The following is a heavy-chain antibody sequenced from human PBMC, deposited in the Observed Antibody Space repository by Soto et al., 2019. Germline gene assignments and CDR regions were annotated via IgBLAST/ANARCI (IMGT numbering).Heavy chain of an antibody. D-gene: IGHD5-12*01. J-gene: IGHJ4*02. CDR2: MYYSGST. CDR3: ASGYSGYDYAFDY. CDR1: GGSISSYY. Sequence: SETLSLTRTVSGGSISSYYWSWIRQPPGKGLEWIGYMYYSGSTNYNPSLKSRVTISVDTSKNQLSLKLSSVTAADTAVYYCASGYSGYDYAFDYWGQGTLVTVSS. V-gene: IGHV4-59*08.